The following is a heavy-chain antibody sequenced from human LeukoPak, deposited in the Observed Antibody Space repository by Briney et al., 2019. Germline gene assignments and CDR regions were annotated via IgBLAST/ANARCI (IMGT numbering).Heavy chain of an antibody. CDR1: GYTFTGYY. V-gene: IGHV1-2*04. J-gene: IGHJ4*02. CDR3: ARDLIAVAATGFDY. D-gene: IGHD6-19*01. Sequence: ASVKVSCKASGYTFTGYYMHWVRQAPGQGLEWMGWINPNSGGTNYAQKFQGWVTMTRDTSISTAYMELSSLRSEDTAVYYCARDLIAVAATGFDYWGQGTLVTVSS. CDR2: INPNSGGT.